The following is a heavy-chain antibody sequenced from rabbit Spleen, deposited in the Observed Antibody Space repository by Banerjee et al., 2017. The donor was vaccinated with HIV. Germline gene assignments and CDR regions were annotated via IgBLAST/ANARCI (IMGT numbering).Heavy chain of an antibody. CDR1: GFPFSEKAV. D-gene: IGHD1-1*01. Sequence: QEQLVESGGGLVKPGASLTPTCKASGFPFSEKAVMCWVRQAPGKGLTWIACINVVTGKAVYVSWAKGRFTFSRASSTTVTLQMTSLTAADTATYFCARDLTDIISWNFGWWGPGTLVTVS. V-gene: IGHV1S45*01. CDR3: ARDLTDIISWNFGW. J-gene: IGHJ4*01. CDR2: INVVTGKA.